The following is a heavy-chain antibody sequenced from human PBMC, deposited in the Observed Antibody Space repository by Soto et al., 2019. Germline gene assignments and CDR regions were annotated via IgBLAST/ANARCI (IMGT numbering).Heavy chain of an antibody. V-gene: IGHV4-31*03. CDR2: MYYSGST. Sequence: SETLSLTCTVSGGSITSGVYYWSWIRQHPGKGLEWIGYMYYSGSTYYNPSLKSRVTISVDTSANQFSLNLSSVTAADTAVYYCAKGGRIMVHALLDPWGQGSLVTVSA. J-gene: IGHJ5*02. D-gene: IGHD3-16*01. CDR3: AKGGRIMVHALLDP. CDR1: GGSITSGVYY.